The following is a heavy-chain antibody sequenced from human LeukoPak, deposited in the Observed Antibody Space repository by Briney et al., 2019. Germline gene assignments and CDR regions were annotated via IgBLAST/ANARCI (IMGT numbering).Heavy chain of an antibody. J-gene: IGHJ6*03. Sequence: SGGSLRLSCAASGFIFDDYAMHWVRQAPGKGLEWVSGISWSSDRIGYADSVKGRFTISRDNAKKSLYLQMNSLRTEDTALYYCAKDNGSYYYYMDVWGKGTTVTVSS. CDR3: AKDNGSYYYYMDV. V-gene: IGHV3-9*01. CDR2: ISWSSDRI. CDR1: GFIFDDYA.